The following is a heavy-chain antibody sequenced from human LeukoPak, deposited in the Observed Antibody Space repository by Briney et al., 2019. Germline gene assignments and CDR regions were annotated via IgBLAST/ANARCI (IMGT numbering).Heavy chain of an antibody. CDR3: ARTKTIAVGGMDV. V-gene: IGHV4-30-2*01. D-gene: IGHD6-19*01. Sequence: SETLSLTCAVSGGSISSGGFSWSWIRQPPGKGLEWIGYIYHSGSTYYNPSLKSRVTISVDTSKNQFSLKLSSVTAADTAVYYCARTKTIAVGGMDVWGQGTTVTVSS. CDR1: GGSISSGGFS. CDR2: IYHSGST. J-gene: IGHJ6*02.